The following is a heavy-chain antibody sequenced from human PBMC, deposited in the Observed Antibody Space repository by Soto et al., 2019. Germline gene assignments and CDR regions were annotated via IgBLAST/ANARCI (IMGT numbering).Heavy chain of an antibody. J-gene: IGHJ6*02. CDR2: INDSGGRT. CDR3: ARDRGYDAHDYYYNAMDV. V-gene: IGHV3-23*01. Sequence: PGGSLRLSCVVSGFTFSTYDMTWVRQSPGKGLECVSVINDSGGRTYYADSVKGRFTISRDNAKNSLYLQMNSLRAEDTAVYYCARDRGYDAHDYYYNAMDVWGQGTMVTVSS. D-gene: IGHD2-15*01. CDR1: GFTFSTYD.